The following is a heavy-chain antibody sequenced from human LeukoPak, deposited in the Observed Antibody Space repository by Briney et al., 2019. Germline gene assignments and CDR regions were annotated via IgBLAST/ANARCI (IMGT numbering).Heavy chain of an antibody. Sequence: GGSLRLSCAASGFTFTNYWMTWVRQAPGKGLQWVANIKQDGSVKYDVDSVKGRFIISRDNAKNSLYLQMNSLRAEDTAVYNCARIGYSSSSLDFWGRGTLVTVSS. CDR3: ARIGYSSSSLDF. V-gene: IGHV3-7*03. CDR1: GFTFTNYW. D-gene: IGHD6-6*01. J-gene: IGHJ4*02. CDR2: IKQDGSVK.